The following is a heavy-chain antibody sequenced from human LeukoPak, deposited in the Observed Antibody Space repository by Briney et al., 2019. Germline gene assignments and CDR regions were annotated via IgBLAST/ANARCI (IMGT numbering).Heavy chain of an antibody. J-gene: IGHJ5*02. CDR1: GGSFSGYY. Sequence: SETLSLTCAVYGGSFSGYYWSWIRQPPGKGLEWIGEINHSGSTNYNPPLKSRVTISVDTSKNQFSLKLSSVTAADTAVYYCARGLRGYCSGGSCYAGRNWFDPWGQGTLVTVSS. CDR2: INHSGST. V-gene: IGHV4-34*01. CDR3: ARGLRGYCSGGSCYAGRNWFDP. D-gene: IGHD2-15*01.